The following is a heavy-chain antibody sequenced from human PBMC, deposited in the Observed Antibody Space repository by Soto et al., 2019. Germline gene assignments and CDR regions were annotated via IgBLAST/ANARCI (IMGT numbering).Heavy chain of an antibody. V-gene: IGHV4-59*08. D-gene: IGHD1-1*01. J-gene: IGHJ4*02. CDR1: GGSISSYY. CDR3: GRLNWNPYYFDY. Sequence: PSETLSLTCTVSGGSISSYYWSWIRQPPGKGLEWIGYIYYSGSTNYNPSLKSRVTISVDTSKNQFSLKLSSVTAADTAVYYCGRLNWNPYYFDYWGQGTLVTVSS. CDR2: IYYSGST.